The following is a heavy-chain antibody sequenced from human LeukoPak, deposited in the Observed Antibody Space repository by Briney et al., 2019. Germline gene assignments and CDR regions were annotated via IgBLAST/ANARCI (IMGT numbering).Heavy chain of an antibody. D-gene: IGHD3-16*01. CDR2: INHSGST. CDR1: GGSFSGYY. Sequence: ASETLSLTCAVYGGSFSGYYWSWIRQPPGKGLEWIGEINHSGSTNYNPSLKSRVTISVDTSKNQFSLKLSSVTAADTAVYYCARGRAALWLDYWGQGTLVTVSS. CDR3: ARGRAALWLDY. V-gene: IGHV4-34*01. J-gene: IGHJ4*02.